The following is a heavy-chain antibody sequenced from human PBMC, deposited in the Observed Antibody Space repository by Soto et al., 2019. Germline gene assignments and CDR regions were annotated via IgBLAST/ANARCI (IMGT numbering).Heavy chain of an antibody. CDR3: ARGSYGDYAQNFDY. V-gene: IGHV4-31*03. D-gene: IGHD4-17*01. CDR2: IYYSGST. Sequence: QVQLQESGPGLVKPSQTLSLTCTVSGGSISSGGYYWNWIRQHPGKGLEWIGYIYYSGSTYYNPSLKSRVTISVDTSKNQFSLKLSSVTAADTAVYYCARGSYGDYAQNFDYWGQGTLVTVSS. CDR1: GGSISSGGYY. J-gene: IGHJ4*02.